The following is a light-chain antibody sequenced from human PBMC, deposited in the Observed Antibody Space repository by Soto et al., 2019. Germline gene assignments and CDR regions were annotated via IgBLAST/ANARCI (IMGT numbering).Light chain of an antibody. CDR3: QQYNNWPPVT. V-gene: IGKV3-15*01. Sequence: EIVMTQSPATLSVSPGERATLSCRASQSVSGNLAWYQQKPGQAPRLLIYGASTRATGIPARFSGSGSGTQFTLTISSLQSEDFAVYYCQQYNNWPPVTFGQGTKVEIK. CDR1: QSVSGN. CDR2: GAS. J-gene: IGKJ1*01.